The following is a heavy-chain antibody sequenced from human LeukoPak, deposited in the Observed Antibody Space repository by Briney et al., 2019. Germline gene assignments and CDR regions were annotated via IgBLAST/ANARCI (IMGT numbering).Heavy chain of an antibody. Sequence: PSETLSLTCTVSGGSFSSYYWSWLRQPPGKGLEWIGYIYYSGSTNYNPSLKSRVTISVAPSKNQFSLKLSSVTATDTAVYYCASAPILGYCSGGSCYPGGYFDYWGQGTLVTVSS. V-gene: IGHV4-59*01. CDR3: ASAPILGYCSGGSCYPGGYFDY. D-gene: IGHD2-15*01. CDR2: IYYSGST. CDR1: GGSFSSYY. J-gene: IGHJ4*02.